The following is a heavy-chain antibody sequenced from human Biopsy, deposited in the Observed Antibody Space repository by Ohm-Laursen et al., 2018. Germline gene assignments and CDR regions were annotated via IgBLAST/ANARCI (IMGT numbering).Heavy chain of an antibody. D-gene: IGHD3-22*01. V-gene: IGHV1-69*06. Sequence: SSVKVSCKGSGYIFTSFGVSWVRQAPGQGLEWVGSSIPLFNTANYADKFQGRVTLTADKSTTTAYMELSSLRSEDTAIYYCARFPLGAYDDSGSYRAVEHWYFDLWGRGTLVTVSS. J-gene: IGHJ2*01. CDR3: ARFPLGAYDDSGSYRAVEHWYFDL. CDR1: GYIFTSFG. CDR2: SIPLFNTA.